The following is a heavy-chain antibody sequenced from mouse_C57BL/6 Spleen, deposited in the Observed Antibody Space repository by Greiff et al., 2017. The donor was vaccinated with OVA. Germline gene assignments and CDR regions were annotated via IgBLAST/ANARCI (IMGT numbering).Heavy chain of an antibody. CDR1: GYTFTDYE. CDR2: IDPGTGGT. J-gene: IGHJ3*01. D-gene: IGHD1-1*01. CDR3: TRDLGGSSPGGFAY. Sequence: QVQLQQSGAELVRPGASVTLSCKASGYTFTDYEMHWVKQTPVHGLEWIGAIDPGTGGTAYNQKFKGKAILTADKSSSTAYMELRSLTSEDSAVYYCTRDLGGSSPGGFAYWGQGTLVTVSA. V-gene: IGHV1-15*01.